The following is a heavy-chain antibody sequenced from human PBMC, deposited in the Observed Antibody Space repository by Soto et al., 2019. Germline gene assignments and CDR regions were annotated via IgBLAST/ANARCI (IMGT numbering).Heavy chain of an antibody. CDR2: SYYSAST. Sequence: PSETLSLTCTVSGGSISRCYWSWIRQHPGKGLEWIVYSYYSASTYYNPSLKTRVTIAVDTSKNQSSLKLSSVTAADTAVYYCARVASGYFDYWGQGTLVTVSS. V-gene: IGHV4-59*06. J-gene: IGHJ4*02. CDR1: GGSISRCY. CDR3: ARVASGYFDY. D-gene: IGHD3-3*01.